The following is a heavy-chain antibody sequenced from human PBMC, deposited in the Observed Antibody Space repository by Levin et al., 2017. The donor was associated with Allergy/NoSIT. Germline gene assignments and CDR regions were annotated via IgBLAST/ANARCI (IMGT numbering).Heavy chain of an antibody. CDR2: IKYTGTT. CDR1: GGSLSDYY. Sequence: KTSETLSLTCGVYGGSLSDYYWTWIRQSPGKGLEWIGEIKYTGTTTSNPSLKSRVTISLDTSRNQFSLRLSSVTAADTAVYYCARDFERGAHFDYWGQGILVTVSS. V-gene: IGHV4-34*01. J-gene: IGHJ4*02. CDR3: ARDFERGAHFDY. D-gene: IGHD3-16*01.